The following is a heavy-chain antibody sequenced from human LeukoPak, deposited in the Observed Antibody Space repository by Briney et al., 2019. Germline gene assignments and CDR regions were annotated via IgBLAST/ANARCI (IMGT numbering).Heavy chain of an antibody. CDR3: ARALGGYSYADY. D-gene: IGHD5-18*01. V-gene: IGHV3-30*19. CDR2: IWYDGSNK. Sequence: GGSLRLSCAASGFTFSSYGMHWVHQAPGKGLEWVAVIWYDGSNKYYADSVKGRFTISRDNSKNTLYLQMNSLRAEDTAVYYCARALGGYSYADYWGQGTLVTVSS. CDR1: GFTFSSYG. J-gene: IGHJ4*02.